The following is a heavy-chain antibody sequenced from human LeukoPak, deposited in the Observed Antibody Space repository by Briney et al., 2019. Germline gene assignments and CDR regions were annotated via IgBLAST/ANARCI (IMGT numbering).Heavy chain of an antibody. CDR1: GGTFSSYA. J-gene: IGHJ4*02. Sequence: ASVKVSCKASGGTFSSYAITWVRQAPGRGLEWMGRIIPIFGTANYAQKFQGRVTITTDESTSTAYMELSTLRSDDTAVYYCARERPPGDSSNWFLEGYFDIWGQGTLVTVSS. V-gene: IGHV1-69*05. CDR2: IIPIFGTA. CDR3: ARERPPGDSSNWFLEGYFDI. D-gene: IGHD6-13*01.